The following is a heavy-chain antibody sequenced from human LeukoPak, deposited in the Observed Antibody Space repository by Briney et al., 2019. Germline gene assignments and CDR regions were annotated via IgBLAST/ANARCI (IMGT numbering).Heavy chain of an antibody. CDR1: GGSISSYY. J-gene: IGHJ3*02. CDR3: ARDRSKKYDAFDI. CDR2: IYYSGST. V-gene: IGHV4-59*01. Sequence: SETLSLTCTVSGGSISSYYWSWIRQPPGKGLEWIGYIYYSGSTNYNPSLKSRVTISVDKSKNQFSLKLSSVTAADTAVYYCARDRSKKYDAFDIWGQGTMVTVSS.